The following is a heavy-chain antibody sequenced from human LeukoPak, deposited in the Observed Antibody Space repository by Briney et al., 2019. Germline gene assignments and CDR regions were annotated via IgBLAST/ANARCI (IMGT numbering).Heavy chain of an antibody. CDR2: MNSNSGNT. Sequence: ASVKVSCKASGYTFTSYDINWVRQATGQGLEWMGWMNSNSGNTGYAQKFQGRVTMTRNTSISTAYMELSSLRSEDTAVYYCARGPGEIIYYYYYMDVWGKGTTVTVSS. CDR3: ARGPGEIIYYYYYMDV. J-gene: IGHJ6*03. V-gene: IGHV1-8*01. D-gene: IGHD3-10*01. CDR1: GYTFTSYD.